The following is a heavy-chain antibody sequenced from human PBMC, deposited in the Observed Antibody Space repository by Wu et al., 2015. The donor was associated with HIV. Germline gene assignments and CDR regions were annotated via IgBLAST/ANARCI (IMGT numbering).Heavy chain of an antibody. CDR2: MNPNSGNT. D-gene: IGHD3-9*01. CDR1: GYTFTSYD. J-gene: IGHJ6*02. CDR3: ARGRYFDWFEPRVYYYGMDV. V-gene: IGHV1-8*01. Sequence: QVQLVQSGAEVKKPGASVKVSCKASGYTFTSYDINWVRQATGQGLEWMGWMNPNSGNTGYAQKFQGRVTMTRNTSISTAYMELSSLRSEDAAVYYCARGRYFDWFEPRVYYYGMDVWGQGTTVTVSS.